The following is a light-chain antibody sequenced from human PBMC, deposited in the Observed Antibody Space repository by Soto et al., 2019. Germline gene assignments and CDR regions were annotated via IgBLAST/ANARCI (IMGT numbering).Light chain of an antibody. V-gene: IGKV3-15*01. Sequence: EILMTQSPATLSVSPGEGLTLSCRASQSISRTLAWYQQRPGQAPRLLIYGASSRATGVPARFSGSGSGTEFTLTISSLQSEDVAVYYCQQYNDWPLTFGGGTKV. CDR3: QQYNDWPLT. CDR2: GAS. J-gene: IGKJ4*01. CDR1: QSISRT.